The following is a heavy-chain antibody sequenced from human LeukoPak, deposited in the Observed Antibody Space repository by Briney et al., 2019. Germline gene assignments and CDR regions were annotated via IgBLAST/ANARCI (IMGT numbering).Heavy chain of an antibody. CDR1: GGSISSSSYY. J-gene: IGHJ4*02. V-gene: IGHV4-39*01. Sequence: SETLSLTCTVSGGSISSSSYYWGWIRQTPGKGLEWIGSIYYSGSTYYNPSLKSRVTISVDTSKNQFSLKLSSVTAADTAVYYCATVITIFGVVKGDSDYWGQGTLVTVSS. CDR2: IYYSGST. D-gene: IGHD3-3*01. CDR3: ATVITIFGVVKGDSDY.